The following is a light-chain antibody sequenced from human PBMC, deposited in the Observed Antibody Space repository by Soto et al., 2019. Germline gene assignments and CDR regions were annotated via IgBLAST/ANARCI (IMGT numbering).Light chain of an antibody. CDR2: EGS. V-gene: IGLV2-23*01. CDR1: SRDVGSYNL. Sequence: QSVLTQPASVSGSPGQSITISCTGTSRDVGSYNLVSWYQQHPGKAPKLMIYEGSKRPSGVSNRFSGAKSGNTASLTISGLQAEDEADYYCCSYAGTLAVFGGGTKVTVL. J-gene: IGLJ2*01. CDR3: CSYAGTLAV.